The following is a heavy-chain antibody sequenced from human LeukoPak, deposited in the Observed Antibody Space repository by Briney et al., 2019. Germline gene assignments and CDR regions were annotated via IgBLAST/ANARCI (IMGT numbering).Heavy chain of an antibody. J-gene: IGHJ6*03. Sequence: SETLSLTCTVSGGSISSYYWSWIRQPPGKRLEWIGYIYYGGNNNYNPSLRSRVTISVDTSKNQFSLKLSSVTAADTAVYYCARGGRVGEYSSSSYSYYYYMDVWGKGTTVTDSS. CDR2: IYYGGNN. V-gene: IGHV4-59*01. D-gene: IGHD6-6*01. CDR1: GGSISSYY. CDR3: ARGGRVGEYSSSSYSYYYYMDV.